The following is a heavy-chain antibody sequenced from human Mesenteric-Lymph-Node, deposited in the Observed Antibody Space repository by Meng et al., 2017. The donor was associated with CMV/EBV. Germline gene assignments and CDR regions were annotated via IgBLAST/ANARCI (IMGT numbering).Heavy chain of an antibody. V-gene: IGHV1-69*05. CDR1: GYTFTAYE. Sequence: SVKVSCKATGYTFTAYEINWVRQAPGQGLEWMGGIIPIFGTANYAQKFQGRVTITTDESTSTAYMELSSLRSEDTAVYYCARAGSMGYSGYDFSYWGQGTLVTVSS. D-gene: IGHD5-12*01. CDR3: ARAGSMGYSGYDFSY. J-gene: IGHJ4*02. CDR2: IIPIFGTA.